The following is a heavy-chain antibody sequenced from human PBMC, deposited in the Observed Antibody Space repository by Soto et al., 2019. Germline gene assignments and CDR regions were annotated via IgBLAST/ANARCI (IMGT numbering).Heavy chain of an antibody. V-gene: IGHV1-18*04. CDR1: GYTFTSYG. Sequence: QVPLVQSGAEVKKPGASVKVSCKASGYTFTSYGISWVRQAPGQGLEWMGWISAYNGNTNYAQKLQGRVTMTTDASPRTAYMELRSLRSDDTAVYYCARDQKYSSGWNWFDPWGQGTLVTVSS. CDR3: ARDQKYSSGWNWFDP. D-gene: IGHD6-19*01. CDR2: ISAYNGNT. J-gene: IGHJ5*02.